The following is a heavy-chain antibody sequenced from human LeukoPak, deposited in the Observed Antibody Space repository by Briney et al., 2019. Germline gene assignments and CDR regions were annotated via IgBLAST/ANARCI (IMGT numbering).Heavy chain of an antibody. CDR1: GYSFTGYY. V-gene: IGHV1-2*02. CDR3: AREHSGCDTTA. Sequence: ASVKVSCKASGYSFTGYYMHWVRQAPGQGLEWMGWINPNSGGTKYAQKLQGRVTMTRDTSISTVCMELTRLRFDDTAVYYCAREHSGCDTTAWGQGTLVTVSS. D-gene: IGHD4-17*01. J-gene: IGHJ5*02. CDR2: INPNSGGT.